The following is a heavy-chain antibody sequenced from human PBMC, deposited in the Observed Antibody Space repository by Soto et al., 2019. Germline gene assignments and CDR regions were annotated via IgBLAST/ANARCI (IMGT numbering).Heavy chain of an antibody. J-gene: IGHJ4*02. CDR3: AKDLARMSLDVSLLPF. V-gene: IGHV3-23*01. CDR2: ISDSGHSI. D-gene: IGHD3-10*01. Sequence: GGSLRLSCAASGLTFSNYAMSWVRQAPGKGLEWVSGISDSGHSIYYADSVKGRFSISRDNSKNTLYLQMNGLRAEDTAVYYCAKDLARMSLDVSLLPFWGQGTLVTAPQ. CDR1: GLTFSNYA.